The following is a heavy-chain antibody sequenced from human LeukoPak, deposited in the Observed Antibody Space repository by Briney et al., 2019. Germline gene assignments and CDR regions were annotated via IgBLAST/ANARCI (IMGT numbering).Heavy chain of an antibody. D-gene: IGHD3-16*01. Sequence: SETLSLTCGLSGGSISRGDSYWSWIRQHPGEGLEWIGSIYYSGNSYYNPSLKSRATISIDTSKNHFSLKLSSVTAADTAVNYCGREETFGAVYDWGQGTLVTVSS. CDR3: GREETFGAVYD. CDR1: GGSISRGDSY. V-gene: IGHV4-31*11. J-gene: IGHJ1*01. CDR2: IYYSGNS.